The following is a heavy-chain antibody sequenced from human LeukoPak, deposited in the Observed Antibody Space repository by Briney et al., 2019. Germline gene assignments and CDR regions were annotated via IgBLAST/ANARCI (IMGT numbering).Heavy chain of an antibody. V-gene: IGHV3-11*04. Sequence: GGSLRLSCAASGFTVSSNYMSWVRQAPGKGLQWVSYISSSGNIIYYTDSVKGRFTISRDNAKNSLYLQMNSLRAEDTAVYYCTRPRLTIFGVLIRTHGYWGQGTLVTVSS. CDR2: ISSSGNII. CDR1: GFTVSSNY. J-gene: IGHJ4*02. D-gene: IGHD3-3*01. CDR3: TRPRLTIFGVLIRTHGY.